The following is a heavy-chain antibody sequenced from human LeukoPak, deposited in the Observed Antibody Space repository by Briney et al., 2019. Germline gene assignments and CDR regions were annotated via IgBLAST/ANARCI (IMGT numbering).Heavy chain of an antibody. Sequence: GGSLRLSCAASGFSVISTYMSWARQAPGKGPEWVSIVYSDGSTYYADSVKGRFTISRDNSKNTLYLEMNSPRADDTAVYYCATSPASSCLDDWGQGTLVTVSS. CDR2: VYSDGST. CDR1: GFSVISTY. J-gene: IGHJ4*02. CDR3: ATSPASSCLDD. D-gene: IGHD2-2*01. V-gene: IGHV3-53*01.